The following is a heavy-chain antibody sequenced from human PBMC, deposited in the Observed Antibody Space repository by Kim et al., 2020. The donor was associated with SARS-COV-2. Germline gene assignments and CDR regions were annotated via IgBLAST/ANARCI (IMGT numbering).Heavy chain of an antibody. CDR1: GGSFSGYY. CDR2: INHSGST. Sequence: SETLSLTCAVYGGSFSGYYWSWIRQPPGKGLEWIGEINHSGSTNYNPSLKSLVTISVDTSKNQFSLKLSSVTAADTAVYYCARGVRHLKSGITIFGVVIIGPNWFDPWGQGTLVTVSS. V-gene: IGHV4-34*01. CDR3: ARGVRHLKSGITIFGVVIIGPNWFDP. D-gene: IGHD3-3*01. J-gene: IGHJ5*02.